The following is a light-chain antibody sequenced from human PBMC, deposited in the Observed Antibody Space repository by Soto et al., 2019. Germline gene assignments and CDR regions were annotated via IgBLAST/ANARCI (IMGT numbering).Light chain of an antibody. Sequence: EIVMTQSPATLSVSPGERATLSCRASQSVSSSYLAWYQQKPGQAPRLLIYGASSRATGTPDRFSGSGSGTDFSLTISRLEPEDFAVYYCEQYGSSPRTFGQGTKVDI. V-gene: IGKV3-20*01. CDR2: GAS. J-gene: IGKJ1*01. CDR1: QSVSSSY. CDR3: EQYGSSPRT.